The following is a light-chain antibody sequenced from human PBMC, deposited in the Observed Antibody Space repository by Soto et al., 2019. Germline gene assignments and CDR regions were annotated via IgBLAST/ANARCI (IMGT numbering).Light chain of an antibody. CDR2: DTF. V-gene: IGKV3-11*01. CDR1: QSISTC. CDR3: QQRSNWPPT. J-gene: IGKJ4*01. Sequence: FTQSATTLTLSPGDSATLRCMASQSISTCLAWYQQKPGQAPRLLIYDTFNRAGGVPARFSGSESGTDFTLTISSLQPEDFAVYYCQQRSNWPPTFGGGTKVDIK.